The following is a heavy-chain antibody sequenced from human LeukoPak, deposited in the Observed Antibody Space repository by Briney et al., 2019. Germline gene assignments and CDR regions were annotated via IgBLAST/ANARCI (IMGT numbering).Heavy chain of an antibody. Sequence: ASVKVSCKASGGTFSSYAISWVRQAPGQGLEWMGGIIPIFGTANYAQKLQGRVTMTTDTSTSTAYMELRSLRSDDTAVYYCARDSPLWRAFDYWGQGTLVTVSS. CDR3: ARDSPLWRAFDY. CDR2: IIPIFGTA. J-gene: IGHJ4*02. D-gene: IGHD2-21*01. CDR1: GGTFSSYA. V-gene: IGHV1-69*05.